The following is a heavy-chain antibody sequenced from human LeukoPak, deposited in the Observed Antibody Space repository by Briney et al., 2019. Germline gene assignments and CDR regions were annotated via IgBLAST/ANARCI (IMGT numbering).Heavy chain of an antibody. J-gene: IGHJ3*02. Sequence: PGGSLRLSCAASGFTFSSYSMNWVRQAPGKGPEWVSSISSSSSYIYYADSVKGRFTISRDNAKNSLYLQMNSLRAEDTAVYYCARAPMITFGGVIVDANDAFDIWGQGTMVTVSS. CDR3: ARAPMITFGGVIVDANDAFDI. CDR2: ISSSSSYI. CDR1: GFTFSSYS. D-gene: IGHD3-16*02. V-gene: IGHV3-21*01.